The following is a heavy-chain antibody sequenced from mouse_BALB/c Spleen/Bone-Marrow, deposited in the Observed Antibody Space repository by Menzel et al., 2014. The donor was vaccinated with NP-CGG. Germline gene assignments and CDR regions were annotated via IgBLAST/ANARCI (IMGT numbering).Heavy chain of an antibody. CDR3: ALYYDYDVGY. CDR2: IDPANGNT. CDR1: GFNIKDTY. V-gene: IGHV14-3*02. D-gene: IGHD2-4*01. Sequence: EVQLVESGAELVKPGASVKLSCTASGFNIKDTYMHWVKQRPEQGLEWIGRIDPANGNTKYDPKFQGKATITADTSSNTAYLQLSSLTSEDTAVYYCALYYDYDVGYWGQGTTLTVLL. J-gene: IGHJ2*01.